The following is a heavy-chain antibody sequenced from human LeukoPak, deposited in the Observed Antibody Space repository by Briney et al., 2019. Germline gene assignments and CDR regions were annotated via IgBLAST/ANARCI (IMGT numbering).Heavy chain of an antibody. CDR1: GGTFISYA. D-gene: IGHD3-3*01. V-gene: IGHV1-69*17. CDR2: IIPIFGIA. J-gene: IGHJ4*02. CDR3: ARDLEGVKIFGVVPFFDY. Sequence: GASVKVCCKASGGTFISYAISWVRQAPGQGLEWMGGIIPIFGIANYAQKFQGRVTITADKSTSTAYMELSSLRSEDTAVYYCARDLEGVKIFGVVPFFDYWGQGTGVTVSS.